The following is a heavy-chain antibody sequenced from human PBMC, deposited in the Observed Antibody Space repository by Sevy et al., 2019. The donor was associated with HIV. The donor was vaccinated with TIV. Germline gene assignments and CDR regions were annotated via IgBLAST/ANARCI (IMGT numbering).Heavy chain of an antibody. CDR1: GFTFSSYD. CDR3: VSWNNLGELGYWFDP. J-gene: IGHJ5*02. V-gene: IGHV3-13*01. CDR2: IGIAGDT. D-gene: IGHD3-10*01. Sequence: GGSLRLSCAASGFTFSSYDMNWVRQVTGQGLEWVSGIGIAGDTYYPGSVKGRFTISRENARNSLDLQMNSLRAGDTAVYYCVSWNNLGELGYWFDPWGQGTLVTVSS.